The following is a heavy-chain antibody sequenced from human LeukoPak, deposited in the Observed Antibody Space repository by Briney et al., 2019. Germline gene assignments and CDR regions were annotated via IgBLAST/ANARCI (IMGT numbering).Heavy chain of an antibody. D-gene: IGHD3-22*01. CDR2: IYTSGST. Sequence: SETLSLTCTVSGGSISSYYWSWIRQPAGKGLEWIGRIYTSGSTNYNPSLKSRVTMSVDTSKNQFSLKLSSVTAADTAVYYCARENLHYYDSSGYYSKANWFDPWGQGTLVTVSS. CDR3: ARENLHYYDSSGYYSKANWFDP. CDR1: GGSISSYY. V-gene: IGHV4-4*07. J-gene: IGHJ5*02.